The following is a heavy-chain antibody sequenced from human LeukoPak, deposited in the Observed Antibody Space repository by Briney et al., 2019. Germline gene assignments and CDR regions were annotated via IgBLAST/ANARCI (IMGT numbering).Heavy chain of an antibody. CDR3: ATSPGIAVAGGY. V-gene: IGHV1-18*01. CDR1: GYTFTSYG. J-gene: IGHJ4*02. D-gene: IGHD6-19*01. Sequence: ASVKVSCTASGYTFTSYGISWVRQAPGQGLEWMGWISAYNGNTNYAQKLQGRVTMTTDTSTSTAYMELRSLRSDDTAVYYCATSPGIAVAGGYWGQGTLATVSS. CDR2: ISAYNGNT.